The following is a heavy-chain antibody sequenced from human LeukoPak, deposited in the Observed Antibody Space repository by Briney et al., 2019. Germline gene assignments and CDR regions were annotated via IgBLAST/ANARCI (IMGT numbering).Heavy chain of an antibody. CDR3: ARQHYDSSFGFDY. J-gene: IGHJ4*02. V-gene: IGHV4-30-2*01. D-gene: IGHD3-22*01. CDR1: GGSISSGGYY. CDR2: IYHSGST. Sequence: SQTLSLTCTVSGGSISSGGYYWSWLRQPPGKGLEWLGYIYHSGSTYYNPSLKSRVTISVDRSKNQFSLKLSSVTAADTAVYYCARQHYDSSFGFDYWGQGTLVTVSS.